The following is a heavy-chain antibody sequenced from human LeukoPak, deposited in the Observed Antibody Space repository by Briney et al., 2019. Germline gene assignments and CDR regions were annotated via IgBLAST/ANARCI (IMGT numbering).Heavy chain of an antibody. Sequence: PSETLSLTCAVYGGSFSGYYWSWIRQPPGKGLEWIGDINHSGSTNYNPTLKSRVTISVDTSKNQFSLKLSSVTAADTAVYYCATPYTDDAFDIWVQGTMVTVSS. J-gene: IGHJ3*02. CDR3: ATPYTDDAFDI. CDR2: INHSGST. V-gene: IGHV4-34*01. CDR1: GGSFSGYY.